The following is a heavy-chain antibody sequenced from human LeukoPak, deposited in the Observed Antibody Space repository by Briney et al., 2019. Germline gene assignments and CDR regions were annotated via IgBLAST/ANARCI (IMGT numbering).Heavy chain of an antibody. CDR3: ARPLGYCSSTSCYPSDAFDI. CDR2: INHSGST. J-gene: IGHJ3*02. Sequence: SETLSLTCAVYGGSFSGYYWSWIRQPPGKGLEWIGEINHSGSTNYNPSLKSRVTISVDTSKNQFSLNLSSVTAADTAVYYCARPLGYCSSTSCYPSDAFDIWGQGTMVTVSS. V-gene: IGHV4-34*01. CDR1: GGSFSGYY. D-gene: IGHD2-2*01.